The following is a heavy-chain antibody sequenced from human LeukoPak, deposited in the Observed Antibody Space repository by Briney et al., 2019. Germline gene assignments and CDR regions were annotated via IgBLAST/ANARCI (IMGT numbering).Heavy chain of an antibody. CDR2: TYYRSKWYN. Sequence: SQTLSLTCAISGDSVSNNYAAWNWIRQSPSRGLEWLGRTYYRSKWYNDYAVSVKSRITIKPDTSKNQFSLQLNSVTPDDTAVYYCARVDPAISTTGTLGDWGQGTLVTVSS. J-gene: IGHJ4*02. CDR1: GDSVSNNYAA. D-gene: IGHD6-13*01. V-gene: IGHV6-1*01. CDR3: ARVDPAISTTGTLGD.